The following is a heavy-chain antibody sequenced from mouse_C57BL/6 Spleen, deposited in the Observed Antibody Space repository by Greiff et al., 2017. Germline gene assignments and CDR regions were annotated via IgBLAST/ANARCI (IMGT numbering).Heavy chain of an antibody. CDR3: TAIYYGSSPYAMDY. J-gene: IGHJ4*01. Sequence: VQLQQSGAELVRPGASVKLSCTASGFNIKDDYMHWVKQRPEQGLEWIGWIDPENGDTEYASKFQGKATITADTSSNTAYLQLSSLTSEDTAVYYCTAIYYGSSPYAMDYGGRGTSVTVSS. D-gene: IGHD1-1*01. V-gene: IGHV14-4*01. CDR1: GFNIKDDY. CDR2: IDPENGDT.